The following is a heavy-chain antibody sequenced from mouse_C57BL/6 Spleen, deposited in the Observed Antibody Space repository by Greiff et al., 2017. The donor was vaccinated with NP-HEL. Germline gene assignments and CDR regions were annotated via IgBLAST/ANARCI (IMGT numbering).Heavy chain of an antibody. Sequence: EVKLMESGPGLVKPSQSLSLTCSVTGYSITSGYYWNWIRQFPGNKLEWMGYISYDGSNNYNPSLKNRISITRDTSKNQFFLKLNSVTTEDTATYYCAREGVYYGYFDYWGQGTTLTVSS. CDR3: AREGVYYGYFDY. CDR1: GYSITSGYY. CDR2: ISYDGSN. V-gene: IGHV3-6*01. D-gene: IGHD2-1*01. J-gene: IGHJ2*01.